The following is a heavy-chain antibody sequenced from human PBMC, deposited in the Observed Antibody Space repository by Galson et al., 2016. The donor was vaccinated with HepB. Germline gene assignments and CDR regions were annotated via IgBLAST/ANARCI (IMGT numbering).Heavy chain of an antibody. J-gene: IGHJ6*02. V-gene: IGHV7-4-1*02. CDR2: INTKTGNA. CDR1: GYIFTNYA. CDR3: ARIRNNGYAWEYYYYYGMDV. Sequence: SVKVSCKASGYIFTNYAIHWVRQAPGQGLEWMGWINTKTGNATFAQGFTGRFVFSLDTSVSTAYLQISGVKAEDTAVFYCARIRNNGYAWEYYYYYGMDVWGQGTTVTVSS. D-gene: IGHD1-26*01.